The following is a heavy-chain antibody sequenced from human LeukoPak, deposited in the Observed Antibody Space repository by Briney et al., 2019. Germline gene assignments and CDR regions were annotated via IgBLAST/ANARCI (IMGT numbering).Heavy chain of an antibody. V-gene: IGHV4-39*07. J-gene: IGHJ3*02. CDR3: ARELIAAPVLGAFDI. CDR2: IYDSGST. Sequence: SETLSLTCTVSGASISSSSYYWAWIRQPPGEGLEWIGTIYDSGSTYFNPSLKSRVTISLDTSKDQVSLKVYSVTAADTAVYYCARELIAAPVLGAFDIWGPGTMVTVSS. D-gene: IGHD6-6*01. CDR1: GASISSSSYY.